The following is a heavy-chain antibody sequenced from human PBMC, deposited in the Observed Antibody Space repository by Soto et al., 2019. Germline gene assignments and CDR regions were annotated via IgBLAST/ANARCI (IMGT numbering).Heavy chain of an antibody. J-gene: IGHJ4*02. Sequence: SETLSLTCTVSGGSISSYYWSWIRQPPGKGLEWLGHIYHSGNTYYNPSLKSRMTMSVDTSTNQFSLNLSSVTAADTAVYYCARGNFGYDYWGQGAQVTVSS. CDR1: GGSISSYY. CDR2: IYHSGNT. D-gene: IGHD1-7*01. V-gene: IGHV4-59*06. CDR3: ARGNFGYDY.